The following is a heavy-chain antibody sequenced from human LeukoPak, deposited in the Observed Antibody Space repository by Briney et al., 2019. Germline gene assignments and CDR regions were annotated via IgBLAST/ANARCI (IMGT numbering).Heavy chain of an antibody. J-gene: IGHJ4*02. V-gene: IGHV1-46*01. D-gene: IGHD1-7*01. Sequence: GASVKVSCKASGYTFTGYFIHWVRQASGQGLEWMGIINPSGGSTSYAQKFQGRVTMTRDMSTSTVYMELSSLRSEDTAVYYCARVLGYNWNYVSLGHWGQGTLVTVSS. CDR1: GYTFTGYF. CDR3: ARVLGYNWNYVSLGH. CDR2: INPSGGST.